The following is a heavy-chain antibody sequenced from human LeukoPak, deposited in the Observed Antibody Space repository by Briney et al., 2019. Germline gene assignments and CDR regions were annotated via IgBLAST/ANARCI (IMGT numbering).Heavy chain of an antibody. V-gene: IGHV3-48*04. D-gene: IGHD4-17*01. Sequence: GGSLRLSCAASGFKFSSFSMNWVRQPPGKGLEWISYITSSSSSMFYADSVKGRFTISRDNAKNSLFLEMNSLRAEDTAVYYCARVVGSYGDSAYWGQGTQVTVSS. CDR1: GFKFSSFS. CDR3: ARVVGSYGDSAY. J-gene: IGHJ4*02. CDR2: ITSSSSSM.